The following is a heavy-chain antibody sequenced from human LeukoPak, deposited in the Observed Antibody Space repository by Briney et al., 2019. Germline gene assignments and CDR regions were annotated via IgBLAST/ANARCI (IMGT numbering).Heavy chain of an antibody. J-gene: IGHJ6*02. CDR1: GGTFSSYA. D-gene: IGHD3-10*01. V-gene: IGHV1-69*13. CDR3: ARYFGGLHYGMDV. CDR2: IIPIFGTA. Sequence: VASVKVSCKASGGTFSSYAISWVRQAPGQGLEWMGGIIPIFGTANYAQKFQGRVTITADESTSTAYMELSSLRSEDTAVYYCARYFGGLHYGMDVWGQGTTVTVSS.